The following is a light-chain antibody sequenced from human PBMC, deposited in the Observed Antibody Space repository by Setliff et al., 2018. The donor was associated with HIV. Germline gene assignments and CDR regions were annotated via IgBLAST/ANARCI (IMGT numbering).Light chain of an antibody. CDR2: EVS. J-gene: IGLJ1*01. V-gene: IGLV2-23*02. CDR3: CSYASSSLSYV. Sequence: QSALAQPASVSGSPGQSITISCTGTSSDVGSYNLVPWYQQHPGKAPKLMIYEVSKRPSGVSDRFSGSKSGNTASLTISGLQAEDEADYYCCSYASSSLSYVFGAGTKVTVL. CDR1: SSDVGSYNL.